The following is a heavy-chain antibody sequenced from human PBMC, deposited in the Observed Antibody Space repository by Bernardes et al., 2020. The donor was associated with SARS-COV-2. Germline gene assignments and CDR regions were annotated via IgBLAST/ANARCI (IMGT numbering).Heavy chain of an antibody. CDR3: ARDRYGTYPDY. J-gene: IGHJ4*02. Sequence: ASMKVSCKASGYTFTDYYMHWVRQAPGQGLEWMGWINPDTGLTNYAQKFQGRVTMTRDTSISTAYMELSRLRSDDTAVYYCARDRYGTYPDYWGQGTRVTVSS. V-gene: IGHV1-2*02. CDR1: GYTFTDYY. D-gene: IGHD3-16*02. CDR2: INPDTGLT.